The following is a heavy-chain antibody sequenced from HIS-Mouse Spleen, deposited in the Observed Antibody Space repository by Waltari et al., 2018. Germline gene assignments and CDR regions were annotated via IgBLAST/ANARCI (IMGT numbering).Heavy chain of an antibody. V-gene: IGHV4-34*01. Sequence: QVQLQQWGAGLLKPSETLSLTCAVYGGSFSGYYWSWIRQPPGKGLEGIGEINHSGSTNYNPSLNSRGTISVDTSKNQFSLKLSSVTAADTAVYYGARAPPNWNDGGFDYWGQGTLVTVSS. J-gene: IGHJ4*02. CDR1: GGSFSGYY. CDR3: ARAPPNWNDGGFDY. CDR2: INHSGST. D-gene: IGHD1-20*01.